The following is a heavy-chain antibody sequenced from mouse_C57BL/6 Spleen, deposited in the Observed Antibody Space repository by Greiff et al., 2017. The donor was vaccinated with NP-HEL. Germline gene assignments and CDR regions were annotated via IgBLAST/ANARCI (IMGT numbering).Heavy chain of an antibody. D-gene: IGHD1-1*01. Sequence: VKQSCKASGYTFTSYWMHWVKQRPGRGLGWSGRIDPNSGGTKYNEKFKSKATLTVDRPSSTAYMQLSSMTSQHSAVYYCSRSPYYYGSSFDYWGKGTTLTVSS. J-gene: IGHJ2*01. V-gene: IGHV1-62-3*01. CDR1: GYTFTSYW. CDR3: SRSPYYYGSSFDY. CDR2: IDPNSGGT.